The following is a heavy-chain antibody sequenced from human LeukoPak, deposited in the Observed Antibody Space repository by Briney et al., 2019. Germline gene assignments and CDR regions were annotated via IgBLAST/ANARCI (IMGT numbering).Heavy chain of an antibody. CDR2: ISGSGGST. CDR3: AKANVKYCSGGSCFDAFDI. Sequence: PGGSLRLSCAASGFTFSNAWMSWVRQAPGRGLEWVSAISGSGGSTYYADSVKGRFTISRDNSKNTLYLQMNSLRAEDTAVYYCAKANVKYCSGGSCFDAFDIWGQGTMVTVSS. J-gene: IGHJ3*02. V-gene: IGHV3-23*01. CDR1: GFTFSNAW. D-gene: IGHD2-15*01.